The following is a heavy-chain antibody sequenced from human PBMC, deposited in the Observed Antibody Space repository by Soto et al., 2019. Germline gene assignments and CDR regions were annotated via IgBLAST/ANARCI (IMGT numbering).Heavy chain of an antibody. J-gene: IGHJ2*01. CDR3: ARHRIAAAAYWYFDL. D-gene: IGHD6-13*01. V-gene: IGHV4-39*01. CDR2: IYYSGST. CDR1: GGSISSSSYY. Sequence: QLQLQESGPGLVKPSETLSLTCTVSGGSISSSSYYWGWIRQPPGKGLEWIGRIYYSGSTYYNPSLKRRVTISVDTSKNQFSLKLSSVTAADTAVYYCARHRIAAAAYWYFDLWGRGTLVTVSS.